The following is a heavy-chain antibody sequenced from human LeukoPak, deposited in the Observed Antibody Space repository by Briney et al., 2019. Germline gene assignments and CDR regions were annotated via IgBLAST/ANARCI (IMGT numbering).Heavy chain of an antibody. Sequence: SETLSLTCTVSGGSISSYYWSWIRQPPGKGLEWIGYIYYSGSTNYNPSLKSRVTISVDTSKNQFSLKLSSVTAADTAVYYCARSDYHDSSGYYWNYWGQGTLVTVSS. J-gene: IGHJ4*02. CDR1: GGSISSYY. V-gene: IGHV4-59*08. CDR2: IYYSGST. CDR3: ARSDYHDSSGYYWNY. D-gene: IGHD3-22*01.